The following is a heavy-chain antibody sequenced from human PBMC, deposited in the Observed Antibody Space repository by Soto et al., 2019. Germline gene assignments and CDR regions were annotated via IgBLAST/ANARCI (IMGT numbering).Heavy chain of an antibody. CDR2: MNPNSGNT. D-gene: IGHD5-18*01. CDR1: GYTFTSYD. CDR3: ARSRAMVRGYSYYGMEV. V-gene: IGHV1-8*01. Sequence: ASVKVSCKASGYTFTSYDTNWVRQATGQGLEWMGWMNPNSGNTGYAQKFQGRVTMTRNTSISTAYMELSSLRSEDTAVYYCARSRAMVRGYSYYGMEVWGQGTTVTVSS. J-gene: IGHJ6*01.